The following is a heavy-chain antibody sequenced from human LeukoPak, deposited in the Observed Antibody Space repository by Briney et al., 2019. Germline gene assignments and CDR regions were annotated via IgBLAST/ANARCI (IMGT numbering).Heavy chain of an antibody. J-gene: IGHJ3*02. CDR2: ISSSSSYI. CDR3: ARDQPGSSNAFDI. CDR1: GFTFSSYS. Sequence: GGSLRLSCAASGFTFSSYSMNWVRQAPGKGLEWVSSISSSSSYIYYADSVKGRFTISRDNAKNTLYLQVNSLRAEDTAVYYCARDQPGSSNAFDIWGQGTMVTVSS. V-gene: IGHV3-21*01. D-gene: IGHD6-19*01.